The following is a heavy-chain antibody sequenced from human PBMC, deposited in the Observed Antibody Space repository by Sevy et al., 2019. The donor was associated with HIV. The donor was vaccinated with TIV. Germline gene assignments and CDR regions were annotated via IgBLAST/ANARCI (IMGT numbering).Heavy chain of an antibody. CDR3: VKDYMFAAGWAPDA. CDR1: GFTFNNYA. Sequence: GGSLRLSCAASGFTFNNYAMSWVRQPPGKGLEWVSGLIENGVDTYYSDSVRGRFTISRDNSKNTLYLQMNSLRADDRAIYYCVKDYMFAAGWAPDAWGQGTLVTVSS. D-gene: IGHD3-10*02. V-gene: IGHV3-23*01. CDR2: LIENGVDT. J-gene: IGHJ5*02.